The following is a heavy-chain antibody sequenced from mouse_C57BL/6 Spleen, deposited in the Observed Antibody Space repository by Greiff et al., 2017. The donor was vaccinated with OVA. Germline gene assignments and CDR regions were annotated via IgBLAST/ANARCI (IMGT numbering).Heavy chain of an antibody. Sequence: VMLVESGPELVKPGASVKISCKASGYAFSSSWMNWVKQRPGKGLEWIGRIYPGDGDTNYNGKFKGKATLTADKSSSTAYMQLSSLTSEDSAVYFCARSGYYGSSPWFAYWGQGTLVTVSA. CDR1: GYAFSSSW. D-gene: IGHD1-1*01. V-gene: IGHV1-82*01. CDR3: ARSGYYGSSPWFAY. CDR2: IYPGDGDT. J-gene: IGHJ3*01.